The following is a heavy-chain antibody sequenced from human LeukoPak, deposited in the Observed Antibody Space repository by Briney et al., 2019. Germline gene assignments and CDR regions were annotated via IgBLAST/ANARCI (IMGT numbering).Heavy chain of an antibody. Sequence: SETLSLTCTVSGGSISSSSYYWGWIRQPPGKGLEWIGNIFYSGSTYYSPSLKSRVTISLDTSRNQFSLKLSSVTAADTAVYYCARGTPMTGIAAADSFDYWGQGTLVTVSS. CDR1: GGSISSSSYY. CDR3: ARGTPMTGIAAADSFDY. V-gene: IGHV4-39*07. J-gene: IGHJ4*02. D-gene: IGHD6-13*01. CDR2: IFYSGST.